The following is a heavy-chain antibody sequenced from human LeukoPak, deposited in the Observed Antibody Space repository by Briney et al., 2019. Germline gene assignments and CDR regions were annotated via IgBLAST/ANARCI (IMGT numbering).Heavy chain of an antibody. CDR1: GFTVSSNY. CDR2: IYSGGST. Sequence: HSGGSLRLSCAASGFTVSSNYMSWVRQAPGKGLEWVSVIYSGGSTNYADSVKGRFTISRDNSKNTLYLQMNSLRAEDTAVYYCVTASFDYWGQGTLVTVSS. V-gene: IGHV3-66*01. J-gene: IGHJ4*02. CDR3: VTASFDY. D-gene: IGHD5-18*01.